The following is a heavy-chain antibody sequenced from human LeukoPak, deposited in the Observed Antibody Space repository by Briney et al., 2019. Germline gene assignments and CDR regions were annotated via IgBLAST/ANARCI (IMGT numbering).Heavy chain of an antibody. CDR1: GYTFTSYY. CDR2: INPSGGST. V-gene: IGHV1-46*01. J-gene: IGHJ4*02. D-gene: IGHD3-22*01. CDR3: ARGPHYYYDSSGPLFDY. Sequence: ASVKVSCKASGYTFTSYYMHWVRQAPGQGLEWMGIINPSGGSTSYAQKFQGRVTMTRDTSTSTVYMELSSLRSEDTAVYYCARGPHYYYDSSGPLFDYWGQRTLVTVSS.